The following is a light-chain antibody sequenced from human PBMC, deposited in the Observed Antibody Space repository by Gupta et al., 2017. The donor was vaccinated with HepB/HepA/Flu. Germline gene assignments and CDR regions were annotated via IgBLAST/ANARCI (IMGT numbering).Light chain of an antibody. J-gene: IGLJ2*01. CDR2: SNK. V-gene: IGLV1-44*01. Sequence: QSVLTHPPSASGTPGQRVTISCSGSNPNIGNNNVNWYQQLPGTAPKLLMYSNKQRPSGVPDRFSGSKSGTSASLAISGLQSEDEADYYCAAWDDSLNGVIFGGGTKVTVL. CDR1: NPNIGNNN. CDR3: AAWDDSLNGVI.